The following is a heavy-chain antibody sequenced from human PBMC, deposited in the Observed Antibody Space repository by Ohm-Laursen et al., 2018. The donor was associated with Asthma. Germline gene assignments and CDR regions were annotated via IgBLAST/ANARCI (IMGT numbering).Heavy chain of an antibody. Sequence: SLRLSCAASGFTFGDYAMSWFRQAPGKGLEWVANIKQDGSEKYYVDSVKGRFTISRDNAKNSLYMQLNSLRAEDTAEYYCAREYSSSWYGAFDLWGQGTMVTVSS. CDR1: GFTFGDYA. J-gene: IGHJ3*01. D-gene: IGHD6-13*01. V-gene: IGHV3-7*01. CDR2: IKQDGSEK. CDR3: AREYSSSWYGAFDL.